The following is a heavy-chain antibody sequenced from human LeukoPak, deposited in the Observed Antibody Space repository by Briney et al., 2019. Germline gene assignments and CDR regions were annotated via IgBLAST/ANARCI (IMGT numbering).Heavy chain of an antibody. J-gene: IGHJ6*03. CDR1: GGSISSYY. CDR3: ARRRSPGYYYYMDV. Sequence: SETLSLTCTVSGGSISSYYWSWIRQPPGKGLEWIGYIYYSGSTNYNPSLKSRVTISVDTSKNQFSLKLSSVTAADTAVYYCARRRSPGYYYYMDVWGKGTTVTVSS. V-gene: IGHV4-59*01. CDR2: IYYSGST.